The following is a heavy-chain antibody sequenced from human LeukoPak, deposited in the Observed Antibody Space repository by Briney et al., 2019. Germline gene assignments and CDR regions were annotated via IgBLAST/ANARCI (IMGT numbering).Heavy chain of an antibody. Sequence: PSETLSLTCTVSGGSISSYYWSWIRQPPGEGLEWIGYIYYSGSTNYNPSLRSRVTISVDTSKNQLSLKLSSVTAADTAVYYCARIVPYNYGYVDYWGQGTLVTVSS. V-gene: IGHV4-59*01. D-gene: IGHD5-18*01. CDR3: ARIVPYNYGYVDY. CDR1: GGSISSYY. CDR2: IYYSGST. J-gene: IGHJ4*02.